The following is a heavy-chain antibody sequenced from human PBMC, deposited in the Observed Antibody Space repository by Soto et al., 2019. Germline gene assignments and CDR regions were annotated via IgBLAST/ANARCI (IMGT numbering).Heavy chain of an antibody. V-gene: IGHV3-23*01. J-gene: IGHJ4*02. CDR2: ISDSGGST. CDR3: AKALGRDFSDFDS. D-gene: IGHD3-10*01. CDR1: GFTFSSNA. Sequence: GGSLRLSCEASGFTFSSNAMTWVRQAPGKGLEWVYAISDSGGSTYYADSVAGRFTISRDNSRHTLYLQMNSLRAEDTAIYYCAKALGRDFSDFDSWGQGTHVTVSS.